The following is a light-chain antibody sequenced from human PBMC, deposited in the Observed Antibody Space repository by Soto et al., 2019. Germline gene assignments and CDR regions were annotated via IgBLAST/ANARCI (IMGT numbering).Light chain of an antibody. Sequence: EIVLTQSPGTLSLSPGERATLSCRASQSVHSNFLAWYQHKPGQGPRLLMYGASTRATGIPDRFSGSGSGTDFTLTINRLEPEDFAVYYCLPYATPPRMYTFGQGTWLDIK. CDR1: QSVHSNF. V-gene: IGKV3-20*01. CDR2: GAS. J-gene: IGKJ2*01. CDR3: LPYATPPRMYT.